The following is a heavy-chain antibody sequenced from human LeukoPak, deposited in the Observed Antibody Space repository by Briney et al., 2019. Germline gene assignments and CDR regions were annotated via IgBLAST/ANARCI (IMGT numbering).Heavy chain of an antibody. J-gene: IGHJ3*01. Sequence: PGGSLRLSCAASGFTFNKFAMTWVRQAPGKGLQWVSTIADAGTYYADSVKGRFTISRDNSKNMLYPQLNSLRAGDTAMYYCAKNLGPFDVRGQGTMVTVSS. V-gene: IGHV3-23*01. D-gene: IGHD3-16*01. CDR3: AKNLGPFDV. CDR1: GFTFNKFA. CDR2: IADAGT.